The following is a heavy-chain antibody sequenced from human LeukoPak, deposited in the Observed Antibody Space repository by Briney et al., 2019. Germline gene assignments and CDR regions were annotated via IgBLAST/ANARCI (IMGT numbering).Heavy chain of an antibody. D-gene: IGHD2-8*01. V-gene: IGHV3-74*03. Sequence: PGGSLRLSCDTSGFTHKHYWMSWLRRAPGEGLEWVSRSKYDGSTAMYAESVKGRFTISRDNARGTLYLQMNSLRVDDTAVYYCAKWDWFDPCGRGILVTVSS. J-gene: IGHJ5*02. CDR1: GFTHKHYW. CDR3: AKWDWFDP. CDR2: SKYDGSTA.